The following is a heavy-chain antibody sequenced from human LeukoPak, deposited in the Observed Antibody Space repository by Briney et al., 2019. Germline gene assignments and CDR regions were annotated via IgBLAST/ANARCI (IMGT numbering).Heavy chain of an antibody. CDR3: ARGVRDFDY. V-gene: IGHV3-7*01. Sequence: PGGSLRFSCAASGFTFSSHWMSWVRQAPGKGLEWVANIKQDGSEKYYVDSVKGRFTISRDNAKNSPYLQMNSLRAEDTAVYYCARGVRDFDYWGQGTLVTVSS. J-gene: IGHJ4*02. CDR1: GFTFSSHW. D-gene: IGHD2-2*01. CDR2: IKQDGSEK.